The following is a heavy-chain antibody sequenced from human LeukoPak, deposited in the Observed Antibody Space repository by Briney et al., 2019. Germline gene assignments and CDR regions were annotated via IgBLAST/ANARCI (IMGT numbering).Heavy chain of an antibody. CDR2: INTDGSYT. CDR1: GFTFSSYW. Sequence: PGGSLRLSCAASGFTFSSYWMHWARQAPGKGLVWVSRINTDGSYTSYADSVKGRFTISRDNAKNTLYLQMNSLRAEDTAVYYCTRSYGGSADYWGQGNLVIVSS. D-gene: IGHD4-23*01. V-gene: IGHV3-74*01. CDR3: TRSYGGSADY. J-gene: IGHJ4*02.